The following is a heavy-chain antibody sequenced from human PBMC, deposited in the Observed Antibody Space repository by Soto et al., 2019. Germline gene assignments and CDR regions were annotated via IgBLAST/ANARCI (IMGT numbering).Heavy chain of an antibody. D-gene: IGHD3-10*01. CDR1: GVTFSSYA. Sequence: SVKVSCKASGVTFSSYAICWVRQAPGQGLEWMGGIIPIFGTANYAQKFQGRVTITRDTSASTAYMELSSLRSEDTAVYYCARDRVGMDVWGQGTTVTVSS. CDR2: IIPIFGTA. J-gene: IGHJ6*02. CDR3: ARDRVGMDV. V-gene: IGHV1-69*05.